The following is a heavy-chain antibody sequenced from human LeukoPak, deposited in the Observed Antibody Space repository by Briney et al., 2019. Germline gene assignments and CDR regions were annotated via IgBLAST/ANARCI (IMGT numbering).Heavy chain of an antibody. J-gene: IGHJ5*02. D-gene: IGHD3-10*01. CDR1: GGSISSGSYY. CDR3: ARRMVRGVRSPYNWFDP. Sequence: PSETLSLTCTVSGGSISSGSYYWSWIRQPPGKGLEWIGEINHSGSTNYNPSLKSRVTISVDTSKNQFSLKLSSVTAADTAVYYCARRMVRGVRSPYNWFDPWGQGTLVTVSS. CDR2: INHSGST. V-gene: IGHV4-39*07.